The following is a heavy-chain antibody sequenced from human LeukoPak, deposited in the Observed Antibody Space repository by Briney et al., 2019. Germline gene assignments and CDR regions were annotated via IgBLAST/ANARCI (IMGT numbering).Heavy chain of an antibody. J-gene: IGHJ3*02. V-gene: IGHV3-30*18. CDR1: GFTFSSYG. CDR3: AKPRRDGYNWDAFDI. CDR2: ISYDGSNK. D-gene: IGHD5-24*01. Sequence: GGSLRLSCEASGFTFSSYGMHWVRQAPGKGLEWVAVISYDGSNKYYADSVKGRFTISRDNSKNTLYLQMNSLRAEDTAVYYCAKPRRDGYNWDAFDIWGQGTMITVSS.